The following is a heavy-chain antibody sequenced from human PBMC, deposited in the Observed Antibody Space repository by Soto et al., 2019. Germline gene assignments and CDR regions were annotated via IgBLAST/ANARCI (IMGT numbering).Heavy chain of an antibody. CDR2: IIPILGIA. J-gene: IGHJ4*02. CDR1: GGTFSSYT. D-gene: IGHD6-19*01. V-gene: IGHV1-69*04. CDR3: ARDAEYSSGCFDY. Sequence: SVKVSCKASGGTFSSYTISWVRQAPGQGLEWMGRIIPILGIANYAQKFQGRVTITADKSTSTAYMELSSLRSEDTAVYYCARDAEYSSGCFDYWGQGTLVTVSS.